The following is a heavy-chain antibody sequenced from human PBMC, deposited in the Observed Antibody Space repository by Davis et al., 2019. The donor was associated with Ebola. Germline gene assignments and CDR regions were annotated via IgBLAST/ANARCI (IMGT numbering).Heavy chain of an antibody. V-gene: IGHV5-51*01. J-gene: IGHJ4*02. CDR3: ARPSSGYEASFDY. CDR1: GYSFTNNW. D-gene: IGHD3-22*01. Sequence: GESLKISCQASGYSFTNNWIGWVRQMPGKGLEWMGIIFPGDSDTRYSPSFQGQVTISADKSINSAYLQWNSLRASDTAIYYCARPSSGYEASFDYWGQGTLVTVSS. CDR2: IFPGDSDT.